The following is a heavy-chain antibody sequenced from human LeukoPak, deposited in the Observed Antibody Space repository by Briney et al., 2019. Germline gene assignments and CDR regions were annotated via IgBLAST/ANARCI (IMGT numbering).Heavy chain of an antibody. D-gene: IGHD3-10*01. V-gene: IGHV4-31*03. CDR2: IYYSGST. CDR1: GGSISSGGYY. J-gene: IGHJ2*01. CDR3: ARAPPLWFGELDRRYYWYFDL. Sequence: SETLSLTCTVSGGSISSGGYYWSWIRQHPGKGLEWIGYIYYSGSTYYNPSLKSRVTISVDTSKNQFSLKLSSVTAADTAVYYCARAPPLWFGELDRRYYWYFDLWGRGTLVTVSS.